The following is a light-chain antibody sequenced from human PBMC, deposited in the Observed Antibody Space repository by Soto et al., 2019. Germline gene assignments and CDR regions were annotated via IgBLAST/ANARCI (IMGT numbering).Light chain of an antibody. CDR2: AAS. J-gene: IGKJ2*01. V-gene: IGKV3-20*01. Sequence: EVVLTQSPGTLCLSPGERATLSCRASQRVSSSYLAWYQQNPGQDPRLLIYAASSRATGIPDRFSGSGYGTHFTLTISRLEPEDCGVYYCQQFGNSPPYTFGQGTKLEIK. CDR3: QQFGNSPPYT. CDR1: QRVSSSY.